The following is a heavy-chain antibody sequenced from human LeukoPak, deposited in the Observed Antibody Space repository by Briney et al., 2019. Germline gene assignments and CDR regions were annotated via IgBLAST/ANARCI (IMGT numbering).Heavy chain of an antibody. D-gene: IGHD2-2*02. CDR2: IYHSGIT. CDR3: ARDKGYCSSTSCYTDAFDI. J-gene: IGHJ3*02. CDR1: GGSISSSNW. Sequence: SGTLSLTCAVSGGSISSSNWWSWVRQPPGKGLEWIGEIYHSGITNYNPSLKSRVTISVDTSKNQFSLKLSSVTAADTAVYYCARDKGYCSSTSCYTDAFDIWGQGTMVTVSS. V-gene: IGHV4-4*02.